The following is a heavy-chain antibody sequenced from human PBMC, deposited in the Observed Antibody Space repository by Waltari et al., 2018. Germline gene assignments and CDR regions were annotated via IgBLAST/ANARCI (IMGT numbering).Heavy chain of an antibody. CDR3: ARAVGASGYYGNLDY. V-gene: IGHV4-59*01. J-gene: IGHJ4*02. CDR2: ISYSGFT. D-gene: IGHD3-22*01. Sequence: QVQLQESGPGLVKTSETLSLTCTASGGSMSSYLGIWIRQPPGKRLEWIGYISYSGFTNYNPSLKSRVTISADTSKNQFSLKVTSVTAADTAVYYCARAVGASGYYGNLDYWGQGTLVTVSS. CDR1: GGSMSSYL.